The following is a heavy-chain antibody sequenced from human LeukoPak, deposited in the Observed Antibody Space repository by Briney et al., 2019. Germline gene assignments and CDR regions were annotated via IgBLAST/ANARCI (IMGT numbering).Heavy chain of an antibody. Sequence: PSETLSLTCTVSGGSISSGSYYWSWIRQPPGKGLEWIGYIYYSGSTNYNPSLKSRVTISVDTSKNQFSLKLSSVTAADTAVYYCARAPPGGAKRDAFDIWGQGTMVTVSS. CDR2: IYYSGST. CDR1: GGSISSGSYY. J-gene: IGHJ3*02. V-gene: IGHV4-61*01. D-gene: IGHD1-26*01. CDR3: ARAPPGGAKRDAFDI.